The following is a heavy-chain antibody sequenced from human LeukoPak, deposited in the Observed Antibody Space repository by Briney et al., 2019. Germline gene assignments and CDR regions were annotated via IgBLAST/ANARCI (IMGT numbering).Heavy chain of an antibody. D-gene: IGHD3-3*01. V-gene: IGHV3-64*01. CDR2: ISSDGGST. Sequence: GGSLRLSCAASGFTFSSYAMHWVRQAPGKGLEYVSAISSDGGSTYYANSVKGRFTISRDNSKNTLYLQMGSLRAEDMAVYYFAREGSGEYSNYGDYWKRGTLVTVYS. CDR1: GFTFSSYA. J-gene: IGHJ4*02. CDR3: AREGSGEYSNYGDY.